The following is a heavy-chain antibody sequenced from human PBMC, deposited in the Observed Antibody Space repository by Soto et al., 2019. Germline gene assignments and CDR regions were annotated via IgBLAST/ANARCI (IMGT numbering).Heavy chain of an antibody. CDR2: IKGDGSAK. J-gene: IGHJ6*02. D-gene: IGHD2-21*01. CDR1: GFTFSSFW. Sequence: LRLSCAASGFTFSSFWMSWVRQAPGKGLEWVANIKGDGSAKNYLDSAKGRFTISRDNAKNSLYLQMSSLTAEDTAVYYCVGDGCDGNSCYIYGMDVWGXGTTVTVSS. V-gene: IGHV3-7*03. CDR3: VGDGCDGNSCYIYGMDV.